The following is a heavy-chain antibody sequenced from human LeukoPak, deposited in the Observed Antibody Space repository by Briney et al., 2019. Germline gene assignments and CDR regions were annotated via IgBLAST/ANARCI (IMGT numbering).Heavy chain of an antibody. Sequence: GASVKVSCKASGYTCTSYDINWVRQATGQGLEWMGWMNPNSGNTGYAQKFQGRVTMTRNTSISTACMELSSLRSEDTAVYYCARGGAGYYDSSGYYFVYWGQGTLVTVSS. CDR1: GYTCTSYD. D-gene: IGHD3-22*01. CDR3: ARGGAGYYDSSGYYFVY. J-gene: IGHJ4*02. V-gene: IGHV1-8*01. CDR2: MNPNSGNT.